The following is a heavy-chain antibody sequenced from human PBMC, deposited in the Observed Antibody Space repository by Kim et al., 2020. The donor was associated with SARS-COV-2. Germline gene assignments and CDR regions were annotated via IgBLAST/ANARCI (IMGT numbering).Heavy chain of an antibody. D-gene: IGHD6-19*01. CDR3: ARESHGYSSGWYTFNGMDV. Sequence: GESLKISCKGSGYSFTSYWIGWVRQMPGKGLEWMGIIYPGDSDTRYSPSFQGQVTISADKSISTAYLQGSSLKASDTAMYYCARESHGYSSGWYTFNGMDVRGQGTTVTVSS. V-gene: IGHV5-51*01. J-gene: IGHJ6*02. CDR2: IYPGDSDT. CDR1: GYSFTSYW.